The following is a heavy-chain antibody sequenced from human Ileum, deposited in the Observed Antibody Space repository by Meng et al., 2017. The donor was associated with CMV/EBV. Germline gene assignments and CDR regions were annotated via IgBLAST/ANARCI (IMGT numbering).Heavy chain of an antibody. CDR2: IIPILGIA. Sequence: FSSYAISWVRQAPGQGLEWMRGIIPILGIADYAQKFQGRVTITADKSTSTAYMELSSLRSEDTAVYYCASSHYGFWSGYHNYNGFDPWGQGTLVTVSS. J-gene: IGHJ5*02. V-gene: IGHV1-69*10. D-gene: IGHD3-3*01. CDR1: FSSYA. CDR3: ASSHYGFWSGYHNYNGFDP.